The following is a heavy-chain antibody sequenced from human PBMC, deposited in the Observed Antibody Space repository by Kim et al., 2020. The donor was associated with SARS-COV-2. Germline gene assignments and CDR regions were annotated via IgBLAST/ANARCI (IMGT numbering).Heavy chain of an antibody. CDR3: ARGAGSSWSNYFDP. V-gene: IGHV7-4-1*02. J-gene: IGHJ5*02. D-gene: IGHD6-13*01. CDR2: INTNTEKS. Sequence: ASVKVSCKASGYSFTHYAMNWVRQAPGQGLEWMGLINTNTEKSTYAQAFTGRFVFSLDTSVSTAYLQISNLQADDTAVYYCARGAGSSWSNYFDPWGQGTLVTVSS. CDR1: GYSFTHYA.